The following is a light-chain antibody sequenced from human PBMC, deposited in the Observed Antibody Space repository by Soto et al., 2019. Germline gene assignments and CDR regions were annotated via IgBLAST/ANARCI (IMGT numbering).Light chain of an antibody. CDR3: AAWDDSLSNV. V-gene: IGLV1-47*01. CDR2: RNN. J-gene: IGLJ1*01. Sequence: QSVLTQPTSASGTPGQRVTISCSGSSSNIGSNYVYWYQQLPGTAPKLLIYRNNQRPSGVPDRFSGSKSGTSASLAISGLRSEDEADYYCAAWDDSLSNVFGTGTKLTVL. CDR1: SSNIGSNY.